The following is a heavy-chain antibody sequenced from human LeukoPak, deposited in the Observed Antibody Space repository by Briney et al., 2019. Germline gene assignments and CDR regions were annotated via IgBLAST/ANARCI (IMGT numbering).Heavy chain of an antibody. CDR3: ARDSLAYSWQAQRGYFQH. D-gene: IGHD1-1*01. CDR2: IIPIFGTA. CDR1: GGTFSSYA. V-gene: IGHV1-69*05. J-gene: IGHJ1*01. Sequence: SVKVSCKASGGTFSSYAISWVRQAPGQGLEWMGGIIPIFGTANYAQKFQGRVTITTDESTSTAYMELSSLRSEDTAVYYCARDSLAYSWQAQRGYFQHWGQGTLVTVSS.